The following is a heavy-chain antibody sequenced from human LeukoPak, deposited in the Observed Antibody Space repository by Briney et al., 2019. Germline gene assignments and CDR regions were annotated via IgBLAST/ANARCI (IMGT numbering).Heavy chain of an antibody. CDR3: AKDPSSIVGATDFDY. Sequence: GGSLRLSCAASGFTFSSYAMHWVRQAPGKGLEWVAVISYDGSNKYYADSVKGRFTISRDNSKNTLYLQMNSLRAEDTAVYYCAKDPSSIVGATDFDYWGQGTLVTVSS. CDR1: GFTFSSYA. CDR2: ISYDGSNK. J-gene: IGHJ4*02. D-gene: IGHD1-26*01. V-gene: IGHV3-30*04.